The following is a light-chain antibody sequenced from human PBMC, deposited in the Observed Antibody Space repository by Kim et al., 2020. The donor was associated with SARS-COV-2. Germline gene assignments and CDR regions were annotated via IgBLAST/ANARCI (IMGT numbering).Light chain of an antibody. CDR1: SLRTYY. V-gene: IGLV3-19*01. CDR3: NSRDSSGNLYV. J-gene: IGLJ1*01. CDR2: GKN. Sequence: SSELTQDPAVSVALGQTVSFTCQGDSLRTYYAGWYQQKPGQAPVLVIYGKNNRPSGIPDRFSGSSSGDTASLTITGAQAEDEADYYCNSRDSSGNLYVFVTGTKVTVL.